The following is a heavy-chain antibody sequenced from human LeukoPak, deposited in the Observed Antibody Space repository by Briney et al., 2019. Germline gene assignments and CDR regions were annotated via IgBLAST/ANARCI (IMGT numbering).Heavy chain of an antibody. CDR3: ARETTYGDYDY. D-gene: IGHD4-17*01. V-gene: IGHV1-69*04. CDR1: GGTFSSYA. J-gene: IGHJ4*02. Sequence: ASVKVSCKASGGTFSSYAISWVRQAPGQGLEWMGRIIPIFGIANYAQKFQGRVTITADKSTSTAYMELSSPRSEDTAVYYCARETTYGDYDYWGQGTLVTVSS. CDR2: IIPIFGIA.